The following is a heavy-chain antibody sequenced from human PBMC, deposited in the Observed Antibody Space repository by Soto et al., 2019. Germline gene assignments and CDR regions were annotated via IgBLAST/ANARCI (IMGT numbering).Heavy chain of an antibody. CDR3: VGALTYEVPYYYYGMDV. V-gene: IGHV3-7*01. Sequence: GGSLRLSCAVSGFTLSSYAMTWVRQAPGKGLEWVANIKQGGNEKFYVDSVKGRFTISRDNDKKSLYLQMDSLRVEDTAVYYCVGALTYEVPYYYYGMDVWGQGTTVTVSS. D-gene: IGHD3-16*01. CDR2: IKQGGNEK. J-gene: IGHJ6*02. CDR1: GFTLSSYA.